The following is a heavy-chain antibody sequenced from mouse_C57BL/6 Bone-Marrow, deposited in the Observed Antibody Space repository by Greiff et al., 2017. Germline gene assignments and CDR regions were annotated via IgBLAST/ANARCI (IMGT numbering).Heavy chain of an antibody. CDR1: GYTFTSYW. V-gene: IGHV1-64*01. D-gene: IGHD2-5*01. CDR2: IHPNSGST. Sequence: QVHVKQPGAELVKPGASVKLSCKASGYTFTSYWMHWVKQRPGQGLEWIGMIHPNSGSTNYNEKFKSKATLTVDKSSSTAYMQLSSLTSEDSAVYDCADSKGYFDVWGTGTTVTVSS. J-gene: IGHJ1*03. CDR3: ADSKGYFDV.